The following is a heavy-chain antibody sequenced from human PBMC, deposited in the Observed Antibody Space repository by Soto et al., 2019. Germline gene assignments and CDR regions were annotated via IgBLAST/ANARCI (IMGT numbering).Heavy chain of an antibody. J-gene: IGHJ4*02. Sequence: SETLSLTCAVYGGSFSGYYWSWIRQPPGKGLEWIGEINHSGSTNYNPSLKSRVTISVDTSKNQFSLKLSSVTAADTAVYYCARTTVTTDLGYWGQGTLVTVSS. CDR2: INHSGST. CDR3: ARTTVTTDLGY. D-gene: IGHD4-17*01. V-gene: IGHV4-34*01. CDR1: GGSFSGYY.